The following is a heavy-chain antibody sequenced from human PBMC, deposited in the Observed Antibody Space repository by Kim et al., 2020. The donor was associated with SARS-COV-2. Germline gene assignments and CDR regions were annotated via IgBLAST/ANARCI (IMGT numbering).Heavy chain of an antibody. V-gene: IGHV1-3*01. CDR3: ARAAEYCSGGSCGYYYYYYGMDV. D-gene: IGHD2-15*01. J-gene: IGHJ6*02. Sequence: ASVKVSCKASGYTFTSYAMHWVRQAPGQRLEWMGWINAGNGNTKYSQKFQGRVTITRDTSASTAYMELSSLRSEDTAVYYCARAAEYCSGGSCGYYYYYYGMDVWGQGTTVTVSS. CDR2: INAGNGNT. CDR1: GYTFTSYA.